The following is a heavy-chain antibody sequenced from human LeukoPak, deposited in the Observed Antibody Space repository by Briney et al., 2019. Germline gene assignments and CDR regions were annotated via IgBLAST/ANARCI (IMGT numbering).Heavy chain of an antibody. CDR3: ARVGIAALHDAFDI. Sequence: PSETLSLTCTVSGGSISSYYWSWIRQPPGKGLEWIGYIYYSGSTNYNPSLKSRVTISVDTSKNQFSLKLSSVTAADTAVYYCARVGIAALHDAFDIWGQGIMVTVSS. CDR2: IYYSGST. J-gene: IGHJ3*02. V-gene: IGHV4-59*01. D-gene: IGHD6-6*01. CDR1: GGSISSYY.